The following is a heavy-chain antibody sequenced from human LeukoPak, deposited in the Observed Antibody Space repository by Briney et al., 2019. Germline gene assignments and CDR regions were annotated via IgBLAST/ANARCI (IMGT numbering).Heavy chain of an antibody. CDR1: GFTVSSNY. D-gene: IGHD6-19*01. V-gene: IGHV3-53*01. Sequence: GGSLRLSCAASGFTVSSNYMSWVRQAPGKGLEWVSVIYSGGSTYYADSVKGRFTISRDNSKNTLHLQMNSLRAEDTAVYYCARDSSGWSYYYGMDVWGQGTTVTVSS. J-gene: IGHJ6*02. CDR3: ARDSSGWSYYYGMDV. CDR2: IYSGGST.